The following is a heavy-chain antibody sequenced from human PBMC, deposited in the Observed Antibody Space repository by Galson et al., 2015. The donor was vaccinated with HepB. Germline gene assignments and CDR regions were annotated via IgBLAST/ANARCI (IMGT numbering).Heavy chain of an antibody. CDR3: AKAQRGYCSSTSCYNFDY. V-gene: IGHV3-23*01. CDR2: ISGSGGST. CDR1: GFTFSSYA. Sequence: SLRLSCAASGFTFSSYAMSWVRQAPGKGLEWVSAISGSGGSTYYADSVKGRFTISRDNSKNTLYLQMNSLRAEDTAVYYCAKAQRGYCSSTSCYNFDYWGQGTLVTVSS. J-gene: IGHJ4*02. D-gene: IGHD2-2*01.